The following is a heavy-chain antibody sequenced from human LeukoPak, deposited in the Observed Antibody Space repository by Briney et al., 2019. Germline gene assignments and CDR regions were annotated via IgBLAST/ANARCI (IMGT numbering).Heavy chain of an antibody. CDR2: ISGSNSYI. CDR1: GFTFSSYT. CDR3: ARRDPFDY. Sequence: GGSLRLSCAASGFTFSSYTMHWIRQAPGKGLEWVSSISGSNSYIFYADSVKGRFTVSRDNAKDSLYLQMNSLRAEDTAVYYCARRDPFDYWGQGTMVTVSS. V-gene: IGHV3-21*01. J-gene: IGHJ4*02.